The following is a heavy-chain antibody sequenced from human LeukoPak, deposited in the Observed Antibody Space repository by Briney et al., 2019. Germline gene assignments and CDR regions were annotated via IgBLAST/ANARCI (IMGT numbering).Heavy chain of an antibody. CDR3: ARSSTFYDSSGYTLPFDY. D-gene: IGHD3-22*01. J-gene: IGHJ4*02. V-gene: IGHV5-51*01. CDR1: GYSFPSYW. Sequence: GESLKISCEGSGYSFPSYWVAWVRQMPGKGLEWMGIIYPGDSDTRYSPSFQGQVTISAAKSFSTAYPQWSNLKASDTAMYYCARSSTFYDSSGYTLPFDYWGQGTLVTVSS. CDR2: IYPGDSDT.